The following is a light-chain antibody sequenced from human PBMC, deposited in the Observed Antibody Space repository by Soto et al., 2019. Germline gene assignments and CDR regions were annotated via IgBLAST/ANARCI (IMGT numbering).Light chain of an antibody. J-gene: IGKJ2*01. Sequence: DIQMTQSPSTLSASVGDRVTITCRARQSISSWLSWYQQKPWKAPKLLIYDASSLESGVPSRFSGSGSGTEFTLTISSLQPDDFATYYCQQYNSYSYTFGQRTKLEIK. CDR1: QSISSW. CDR3: QQYNSYSYT. V-gene: IGKV1-5*01. CDR2: DAS.